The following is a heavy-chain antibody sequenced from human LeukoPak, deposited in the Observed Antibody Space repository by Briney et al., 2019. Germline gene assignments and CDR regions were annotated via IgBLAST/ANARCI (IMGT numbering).Heavy chain of an antibody. D-gene: IGHD1-26*01. CDR1: GGTFSSYA. V-gene: IGHV1-69*04. CDR3: ARDRDSGSPPAAFDI. J-gene: IGHJ3*02. Sequence: SVKVSCKASGGTFSSYAISWVQQAPGQGLEWMGRIIPILGIANYAQKFQGRVTITADKSTSTAYMELSSLRSEDTAVYYCARDRDSGSPPAAFDIWGQGTMVTVSS. CDR2: IIPILGIA.